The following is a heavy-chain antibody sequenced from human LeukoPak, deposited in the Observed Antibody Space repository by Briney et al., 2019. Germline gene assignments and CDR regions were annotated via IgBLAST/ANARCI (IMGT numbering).Heavy chain of an antibody. D-gene: IGHD3-9*01. CDR2: IKSKTDGGTT. Sequence: GGSLRLSCAASGFTFSNAWMSWVRQAPGKGLEWVGRIKSKTDGGTTDYAAPVKGRFTISRDDSKNTLYLQMNSLRTEDTAVYYCTTQVYDILTGNDYWGQGTLVTVSS. J-gene: IGHJ4*02. V-gene: IGHV3-15*01. CDR3: TTQVYDILTGNDY. CDR1: GFTFSNAW.